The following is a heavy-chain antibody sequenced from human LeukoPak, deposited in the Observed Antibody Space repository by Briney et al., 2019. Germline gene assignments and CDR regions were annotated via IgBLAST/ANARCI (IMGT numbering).Heavy chain of an antibody. CDR1: GFTFDDYA. V-gene: IGHV3-9*01. CDR3: AKGTTGYCSGGSCRPTLGYYFDY. J-gene: IGHJ4*02. CDR2: ISWNSGTI. Sequence: PGGSLRLSCAASGFTFDDYAMHWVRQAPGKGLEWVSGISWNSGTIASADSMEGRFTISRDNAKNSLYLQMNSLRVEDTALYYCAKGTTGYCSGGSCRPTLGYYFDYWGQGTLVTVSS. D-gene: IGHD2-15*01.